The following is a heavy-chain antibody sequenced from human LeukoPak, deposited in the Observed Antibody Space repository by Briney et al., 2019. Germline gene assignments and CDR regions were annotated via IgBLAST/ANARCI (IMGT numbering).Heavy chain of an antibody. D-gene: IGHD2-15*01. CDR2: MNPNSGNT. CDR1: GYSFTSYD. CDR3: ARGEGGS. J-gene: IGHJ4*02. V-gene: IGHV1-8*01. Sequence: ASVKVSCKASGYSFTSYDINWVRQATGQGREWMGWMNPNSGNTRYAQKFQGRVTMTMNTSISTAYMELSSVRSEDTGVYCCARGEGGSWGRGNLVIVSS.